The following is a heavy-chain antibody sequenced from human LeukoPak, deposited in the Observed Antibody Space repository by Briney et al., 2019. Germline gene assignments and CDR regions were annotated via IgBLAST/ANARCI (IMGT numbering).Heavy chain of an antibody. J-gene: IGHJ4*02. Sequence: SETLSLTRAVYGGSFSGYYWSWIRQPPGKGLEWIGEINHSGSTNYNPSLKSRVTISVDTSKNQFSLKLSSVTAADTAVYYCAGSIAARPLDYWGQGTLVTVSS. CDR3: AGSIAARPLDY. D-gene: IGHD6-6*01. CDR1: GGSFSGYY. CDR2: INHSGST. V-gene: IGHV4-34*01.